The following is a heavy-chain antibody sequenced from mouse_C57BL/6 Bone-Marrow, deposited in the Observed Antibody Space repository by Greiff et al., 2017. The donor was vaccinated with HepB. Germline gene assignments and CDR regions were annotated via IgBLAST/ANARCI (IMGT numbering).Heavy chain of an antibody. CDR3: ARLITNYFDY. J-gene: IGHJ2*01. V-gene: IGHV1-76*01. CDR1: GYTFTDYY. Sequence: VKLQESGAELVRPGASVKLSCKASGYTFTDYYINWVKQRPGQGLEWIARIYPGSGNTYYNEKFKGKATLTAEKSSSTAYMQLSSLTSEDSAVYFCARLITNYFDYWGQGTTLTVSS. D-gene: IGHD2-4*01. CDR2: IYPGSGNT.